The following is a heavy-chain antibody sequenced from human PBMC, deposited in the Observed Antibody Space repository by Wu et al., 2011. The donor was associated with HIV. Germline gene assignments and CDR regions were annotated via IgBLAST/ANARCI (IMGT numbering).Heavy chain of an antibody. CDR2: FIPLFGTA. D-gene: IGHD2-15*01. J-gene: IGHJ6*03. CDR1: GGTFSSYA. Sequence: QVQLVQSGAEVKKPGSSVKVSCKASGGTFSSYAIHWVRQAPGQGLEWMGGFIPLFGTANYAQKFQDRVTITADASTDTAYMEVRSLRSDDTAVYYCATPVASDGSHPRSLRYMDVWGKGTTVTVS. V-gene: IGHV1-69*12. CDR3: ATPVASDGSHPRSLRYMDV.